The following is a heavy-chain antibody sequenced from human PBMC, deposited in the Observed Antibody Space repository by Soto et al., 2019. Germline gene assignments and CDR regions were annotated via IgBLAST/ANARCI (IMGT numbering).Heavy chain of an antibody. CDR3: TTDLIPIDITLAPASAQFAY. CDR2: IKSIPDGGTT. D-gene: IGHD2-2*01. Sequence: EVQLVESGGGLVKPGGSLRLSCAASGFTFSNAWMSWVRQAPGKGLEWVGRIKSIPDGGTTDYAAPVKGRFTISRDDSKNTLNLQINSLKTEDTAVYYCTTDLIPIDITLAPASAQFAYWGQGTLVTVSS. CDR1: GFTFSNAW. V-gene: IGHV3-15*05. J-gene: IGHJ4*02.